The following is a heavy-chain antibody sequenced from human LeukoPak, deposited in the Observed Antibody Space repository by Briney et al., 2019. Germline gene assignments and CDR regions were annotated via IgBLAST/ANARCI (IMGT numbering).Heavy chain of an antibody. V-gene: IGHV3-15*01. D-gene: IGHD2-15*01. CDR1: GFTLSDHY. Sequence: GGSLRLSCAASGFTLSDHYMDWVRQAPGKGLEWVGRIKSKTDGGTTDYAAPVKGRFTISRDDSKNTLYLQMNSLKTEDTAMYYCSTAVVASSWVLNWGQGTLVTVSS. J-gene: IGHJ4*02. CDR2: IKSKTDGGTT. CDR3: STAVVASSWVLN.